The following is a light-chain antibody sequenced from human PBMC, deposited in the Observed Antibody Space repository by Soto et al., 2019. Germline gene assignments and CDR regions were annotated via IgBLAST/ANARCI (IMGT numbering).Light chain of an antibody. CDR1: QSVARN. CDR3: QQYDSSLRT. Sequence: IVMTQTPATLSVSPGERVTLSCRASQSVARNLAWYQEKPAQVPRLLIYDASTRATGVPARFSGSGSGTDFTLTISGLEPEDFAVYYCQQYDSSLRTFGQGTKVDIK. V-gene: IGKV3D-15*01. J-gene: IGKJ1*01. CDR2: DAS.